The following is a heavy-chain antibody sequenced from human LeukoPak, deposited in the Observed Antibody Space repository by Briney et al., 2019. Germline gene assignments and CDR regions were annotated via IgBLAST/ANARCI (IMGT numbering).Heavy chain of an antibody. V-gene: IGHV3-33*06. CDR3: AKGGSPSCYSSSGY. J-gene: IGHJ4*02. CDR1: GFTFSNHG. D-gene: IGHD2-2*01. Sequence: PGRCLRLSCAASGFTFSNHGIHWVRQAPDKGLGWVALIWYDGSNKFYADSVKGRFTISRDNSKNTLYLQMNSLRGEDTAVYYCAKGGSPSCYSSSGYWGQGTLVTVSS. CDR2: IWYDGSNK.